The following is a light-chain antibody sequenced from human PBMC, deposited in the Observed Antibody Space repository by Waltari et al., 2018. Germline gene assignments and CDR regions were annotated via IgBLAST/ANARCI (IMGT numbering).Light chain of an antibody. V-gene: IGKV3-15*01. CDR2: GAS. J-gene: IGKJ1*01. CDR3: KQYNNLWT. Sequence: IVMSQSPATLSVSPGETATLSRRDSQSVSSNLAWYQQKPGQAPRLLIYGASTRATGIPARFSGSGSGTEFTLTISSLQSEDFAVYYCKQYNNLWTFGQGTKVEIK. CDR1: QSVSSN.